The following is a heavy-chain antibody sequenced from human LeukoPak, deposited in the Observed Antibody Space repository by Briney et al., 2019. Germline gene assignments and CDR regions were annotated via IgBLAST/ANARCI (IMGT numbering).Heavy chain of an antibody. D-gene: IGHD2-21*02. CDR3: ARAHHIRNCAGDCHPDY. CDR2: ISFSGNYI. V-gene: IGHV3-21*01. J-gene: IGHJ4*02. CDR1: GFTFSSFG. Sequence: PGGSLRLSCAASGFTFSSFGMIWVRQAPGKGLEWVSFISFSGNYIYYADSVKGRFTISRDNAKNSLYLQMNSLRAEDTAVYYCARAHHIRNCAGDCHPDYWGQGTLLTVSS.